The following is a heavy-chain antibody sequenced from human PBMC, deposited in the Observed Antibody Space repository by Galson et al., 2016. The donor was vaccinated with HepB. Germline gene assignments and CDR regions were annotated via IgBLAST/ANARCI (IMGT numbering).Heavy chain of an antibody. V-gene: IGHV3-74*01. CDR3: ARDWNCGGGCYPFDN. CDR2: TKSDGSIT. J-gene: IGHJ5*02. Sequence: SLRLSCAASGFTFSSYWMHWVRQAPGRGLVWVSRTKSDGSITNYADSVKGRFTISRDNAKNTLYLQMNNLRAEDTAVYYCARDWNCGGGCYPFDNWGQGTLVTVSP. CDR1: GFTFSSYW. D-gene: IGHD2-21*01.